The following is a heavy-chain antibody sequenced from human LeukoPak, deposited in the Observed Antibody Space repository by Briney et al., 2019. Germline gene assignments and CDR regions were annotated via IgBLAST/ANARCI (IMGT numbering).Heavy chain of an antibody. D-gene: IGHD3-10*01. J-gene: IGHJ4*02. CDR2: IIPIFGTA. CDR3: ARPDRAGSGSPHY. CDR1: GGTFSSYA. Sequence: SVKVSCKASGGTFSSYAISWVRQAPGQGLEWMGGIIPIFGTANYAQKFQGRVTITADESTSTAYMDLCSLRSEDTAVYYCARPDRAGSGSPHYWGQGTLVTVSS. V-gene: IGHV1-69*13.